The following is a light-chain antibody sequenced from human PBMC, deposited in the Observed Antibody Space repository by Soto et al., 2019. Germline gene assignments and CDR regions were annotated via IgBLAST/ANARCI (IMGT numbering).Light chain of an antibody. V-gene: IGKV3-15*01. J-gene: IGKJ1*01. CDR1: HSVSNN. Sequence: EIVMTQSPGTLSVSPGERATLSCRASHSVSNNLAWYQQKVGQSPRLLIYDASTRATGVPGRFSGSGSGTQFTLTISSLLPEDFVVYYCQQYRDWPETFGQGTKVEIK. CDR3: QQYRDWPET. CDR2: DAS.